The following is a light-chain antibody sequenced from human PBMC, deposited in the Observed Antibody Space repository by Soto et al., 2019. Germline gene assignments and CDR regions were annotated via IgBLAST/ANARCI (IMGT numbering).Light chain of an antibody. CDR1: RTIAGY. CDR2: AGS. Sequence: DIQMTQSPSSLSASVGDRVTITCRASRTIAGYVNWYQQRPGEAPNLLIYAGSSLQSGVPSRFRGSDSGTDFTLTINSLQPEDFATFYCQQTYSTPGTFGQGTKVEIK. CDR3: QQTYSTPGT. J-gene: IGKJ1*01. V-gene: IGKV1-39*01.